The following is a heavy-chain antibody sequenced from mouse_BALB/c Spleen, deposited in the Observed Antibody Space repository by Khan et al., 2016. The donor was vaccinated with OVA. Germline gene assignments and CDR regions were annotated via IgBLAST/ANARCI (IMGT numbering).Heavy chain of an antibody. CDR1: GFSLTSYG. Sequence: QVQLKESGPGLVAPSQSLSITCTISGFSLTSYGVHWVRQPPGKGLEWLVVIWSDGHTTYNSALKSRLSISKDNSKSQVFLKMNSFQTDAPAKYSCPRHGSYRNCGPHIDVWGAGPAVTVSS. V-gene: IGHV2-6-1*01. CDR2: IWSDGHT. J-gene: IGHJ1*01. CDR3: PRHGSYRNCGPHIDV. D-gene: IGHD2-1*01.